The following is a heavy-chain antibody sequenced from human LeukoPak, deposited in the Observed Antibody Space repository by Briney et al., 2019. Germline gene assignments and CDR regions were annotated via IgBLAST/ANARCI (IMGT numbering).Heavy chain of an antibody. D-gene: IGHD1-26*01. V-gene: IGHV3-66*01. J-gene: IGHJ3*02. CDR2: IYSGGSR. Sequence: GGSLRLSCAASGFTVSSNYMSWVRQAPGKGLEWVSVIYSGGSRYHADSVKGRFTISRDNSKNTLYLQMNSLRAEDTAVYYCARFSTGGVGATAAFDIWGQGTMVTVSS. CDR3: ARFSTGGVGATAAFDI. CDR1: GFTVSSNY.